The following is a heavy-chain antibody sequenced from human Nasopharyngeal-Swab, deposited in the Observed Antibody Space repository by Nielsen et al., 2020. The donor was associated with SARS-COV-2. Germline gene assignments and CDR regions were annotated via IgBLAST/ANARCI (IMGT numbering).Heavy chain of an antibody. J-gene: IGHJ4*02. CDR1: RFTFSSYA. V-gene: IGHV3-23*01. Sequence: GESLEISCTASRFTFSSYAMSWVRQAPGKGLEWVSEISGSGGSTYYAESVKGRFTISRDNFKNTLYLQMSSLRAEDTAIYYCAKDLGVESPLWFDYWGQGTLLTVSS. CDR3: AKDLGVESPLWFDY. D-gene: IGHD4-23*01. CDR2: ISGSGGST.